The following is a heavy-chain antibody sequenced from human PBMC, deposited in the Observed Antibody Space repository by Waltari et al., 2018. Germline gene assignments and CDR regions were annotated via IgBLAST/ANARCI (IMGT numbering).Heavy chain of an antibody. J-gene: IGHJ4*02. CDR2: ISYDGSNK. CDR3: GSSSSLGY. CDR1: GFTFSSYA. Sequence: QVQLVESGGGVVQPGRSLRLSCAASGFTFSSYAMHWVRQAPGKGLEWVAVISYDGSNKYYADSVKGRFTISRDNSKNTLYLQMNSLRAEDTAVYYCGSSSSLGYWGQGTLVTVSS. V-gene: IGHV3-30-3*01. D-gene: IGHD6-6*01.